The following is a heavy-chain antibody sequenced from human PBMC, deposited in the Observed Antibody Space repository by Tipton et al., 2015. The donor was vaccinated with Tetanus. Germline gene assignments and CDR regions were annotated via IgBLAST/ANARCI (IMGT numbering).Heavy chain of an antibody. J-gene: IGHJ4*02. D-gene: IGHD2-2*01. V-gene: IGHV3-7*01. CDR2: IKQDGSAK. Sequence: SLRLSCATSGLSFSGYGLHWLRQAPGKGLEWVANIKQDGSAKYYVDSVKGRFTISRDNAKNSLYLQMNSLRAEDTAVYYCARDSTSLFDYWGQGTLVTVSS. CDR1: GLSFSGYG. CDR3: ARDSTSLFDY.